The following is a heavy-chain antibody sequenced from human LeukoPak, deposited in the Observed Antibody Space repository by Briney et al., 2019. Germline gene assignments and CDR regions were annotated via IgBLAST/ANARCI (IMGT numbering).Heavy chain of an antibody. CDR1: GFTFSSYA. Sequence: GGSLRLSCAASGFTFSSYAMSWVRQAPGKGLEWVSAISGSGGSTYYADSVKGRFTISRDNSKNTLYLQMNSLKTEDTAVYYCTTVRGGFDYWGQGTLVTVSS. CDR2: ISGSGGST. CDR3: TTVRGGFDY. V-gene: IGHV3-23*01. D-gene: IGHD2-15*01. J-gene: IGHJ4*02.